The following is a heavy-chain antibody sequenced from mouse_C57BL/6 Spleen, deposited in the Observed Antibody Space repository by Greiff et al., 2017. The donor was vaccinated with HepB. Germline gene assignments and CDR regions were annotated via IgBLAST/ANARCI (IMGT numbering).Heavy chain of an antibody. CDR1: GYTFTSYW. Sequence: VQLQQSGAELVKPGASVKLSCKASGYTFTSYWMHWVKQRPGQGLEWIGMIHPNSGSTNYNEKFKSKATLTVDKSSSTAYMQLSSLPSEDSAVYYFARDGSSYGFAYWGQGTLVTVSA. CDR2: IHPNSGST. CDR3: ARDGSSYGFAY. V-gene: IGHV1-64*01. D-gene: IGHD1-1*01. J-gene: IGHJ3*01.